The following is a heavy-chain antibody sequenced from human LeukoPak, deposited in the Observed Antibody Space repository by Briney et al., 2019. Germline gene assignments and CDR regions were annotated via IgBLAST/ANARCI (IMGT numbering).Heavy chain of an antibody. Sequence: ASVKVSCKASGYTFTSYYMHWVRQAPGQGLEWMGIINPSGGSTSYAQKFQGRVTMTRDTSTSTVYMELSGLRSEDTALYYCARADGRKDAFDIWGPGTLVTVSS. CDR1: GYTFTSYY. CDR3: ARADGRKDAFDI. CDR2: INPSGGST. J-gene: IGHJ3*02. V-gene: IGHV1-46*01.